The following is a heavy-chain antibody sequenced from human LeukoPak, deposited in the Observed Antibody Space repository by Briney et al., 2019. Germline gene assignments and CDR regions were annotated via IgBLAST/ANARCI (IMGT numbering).Heavy chain of an antibody. CDR3: ARGRGVVVPAAMFISSPYHYYGMDV. D-gene: IGHD2-2*01. CDR2: MNPNSGNT. CDR1: GYTFTSYD. V-gene: IGHV1-8*01. Sequence: ASVKVSCKASGYTFTSYDINWVRQATGQGLEWMGWMNPNSGNTGYAQKFQGRVTMTRNTSISTAYMELSSLRSEDTAVYYCARGRGVVVPAAMFISSPYHYYGMDVWGQGTTVTVSS. J-gene: IGHJ6*02.